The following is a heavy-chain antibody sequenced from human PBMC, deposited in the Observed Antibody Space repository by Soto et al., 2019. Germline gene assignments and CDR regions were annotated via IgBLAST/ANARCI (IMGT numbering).Heavy chain of an antibody. V-gene: IGHV1-18*01. Sequence: QGQLVQSGAEVKKPGASVKVSCKASGYTFTSYGISWVRQAPGQGLEWMGWISAYNGNTNYAQKLQGRVTMTTDTSTSTAYMELRSLRSDDTAVYYCARDALAYGDYAWYYGMDVWGQGTTVTVSS. D-gene: IGHD4-17*01. CDR1: GYTFTSYG. CDR2: ISAYNGNT. CDR3: ARDALAYGDYAWYYGMDV. J-gene: IGHJ6*02.